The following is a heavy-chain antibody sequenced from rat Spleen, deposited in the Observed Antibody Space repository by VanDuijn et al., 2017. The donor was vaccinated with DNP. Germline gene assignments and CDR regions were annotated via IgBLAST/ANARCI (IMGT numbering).Heavy chain of an antibody. Sequence: EVQLVESGGGLVQPGRSLKLSCAVSGFTFSNYGMHWLRQAPTKGLEWVGSISTSGGSTYYRDAVKGRFTVSRDNARSSLYLQIDSLRSEDTATYYCTTDNYSAPCDYWGQGVMVTVSS. CDR2: ISTSGGST. J-gene: IGHJ2*01. V-gene: IGHV5-19*01. CDR3: TTDNYSAPCDY. CDR1: GFTFSNYG. D-gene: IGHD1-8*01.